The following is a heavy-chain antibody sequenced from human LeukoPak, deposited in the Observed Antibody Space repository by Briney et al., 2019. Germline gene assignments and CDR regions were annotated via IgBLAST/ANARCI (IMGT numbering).Heavy chain of an antibody. CDR3: ARSLGDSSGYYPLPFDY. CDR2: INPSGGST. V-gene: IGHV1-46*01. D-gene: IGHD3-22*01. J-gene: IGHJ4*02. CDR1: GYTFTSYY. Sequence: ASVKVSCKASGYTFTSYYMHWVRQAPGQGLEWMGIINPSGGSTSYAQKFQGRVTMTRDTSTSTVYMELSSLRSEDTAVYYCARSLGDSSGYYPLPFDYWGQGTLVIVSS.